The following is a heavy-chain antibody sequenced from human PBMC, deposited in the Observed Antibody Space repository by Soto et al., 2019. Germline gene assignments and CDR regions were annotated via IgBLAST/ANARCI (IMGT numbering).Heavy chain of an antibody. J-gene: IGHJ4*02. D-gene: IGHD6-19*01. CDR1: GGSISSSSYY. CDR2: IYYSGST. V-gene: IGHV4-39*01. Sequence: QLQLQESGPGLVKPSETLSLTCTVSGGSISSSSYYWGWIRQPPGKGLEWIGSIYYSGSTYYNPSLKSRVTISVDTSKNQFSLELSSVTAADTAVYYCARRRASGWYMSWGQGTLVTVSS. CDR3: ARRRASGWYMS.